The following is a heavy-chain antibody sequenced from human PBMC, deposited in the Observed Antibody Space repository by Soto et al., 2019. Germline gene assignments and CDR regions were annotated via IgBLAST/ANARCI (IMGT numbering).Heavy chain of an antibody. D-gene: IGHD2-2*01. CDR3: RSQDTQCSSTSCYVGFDY. V-gene: IGHV1-69*13. CDR2: IIPIFGTA. J-gene: IGHJ4*02. CDR1: GYTFTSYG. Sequence: QVQLVQSGAEVKKPGASVKVSCKASGYTFTSYGISWVRQAPGQGLEWMGGIIPIFGTANYAQKFQGRVTITADESTSTAYMELSSLRSEDTAVYYCRSQDTQCSSTSCYVGFDYWGQGTLVTVSS.